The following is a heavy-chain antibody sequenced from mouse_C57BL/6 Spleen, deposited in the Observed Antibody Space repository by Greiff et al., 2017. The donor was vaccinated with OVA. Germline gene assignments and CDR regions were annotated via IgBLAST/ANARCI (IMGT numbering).Heavy chain of an antibody. V-gene: IGHV1-61*01. D-gene: IGHD1-1*01. CDR2: IYPSDSET. CDR1: GYTFTSYW. J-gene: IGHJ4*01. CDR3: ARDDGSKAMDY. Sequence: QVQLQQPGAELVRPGSSVKLSCTASGYTFTSYWMDWVKQRPGQGLEWIGNIYPSDSETHYNQKFKDKATLTVDKSSSTAYMQLSSLTSEDSAVYDCARDDGSKAMDYWGQGTSVTVSS.